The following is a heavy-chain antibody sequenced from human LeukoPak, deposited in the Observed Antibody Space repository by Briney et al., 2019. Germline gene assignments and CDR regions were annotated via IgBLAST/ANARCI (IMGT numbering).Heavy chain of an antibody. CDR1: GYTFTDYY. Sequence: ASVKVSCKASGYTFTDYYMHWVRQAPGQGLEWMGWINPNSGGTNYAQKFQGRVTMTRDTSISTAYMELSSLRSEDTAVYYCEIYTGYDSFWGQGTLVTVSS. CDR3: EIYTGYDSF. V-gene: IGHV1-2*02. CDR2: INPNSGGT. D-gene: IGHD5-12*01. J-gene: IGHJ4*02.